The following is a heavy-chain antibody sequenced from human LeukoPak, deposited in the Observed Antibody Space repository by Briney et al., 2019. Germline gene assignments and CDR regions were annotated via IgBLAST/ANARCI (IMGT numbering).Heavy chain of an antibody. CDR3: AKDIYSAYDLARAFDF. D-gene: IGHD5-12*01. V-gene: IGHV3-23*01. CDR2: ISGSDNT. J-gene: IGHJ4*01. Sequence: GSLRLSCAASGFAFSYYAMSWVRQAPGKGLEWVSGISGSDNTHYTDSVKGRFTISRDNSKSTLDLQMNSLRAEDTALYYCAKDIYSAYDLARAFDFWGQGTLVTVST. CDR1: GFAFSYYA.